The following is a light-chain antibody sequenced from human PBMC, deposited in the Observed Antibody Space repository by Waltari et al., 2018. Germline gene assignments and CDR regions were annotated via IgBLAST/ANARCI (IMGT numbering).Light chain of an antibody. CDR3: QKYNSAPRT. CDR2: AAP. V-gene: IGKV1-27*01. Sequence: DIQMTQSPSSLPASVGDRVTITCRASQGISNYLAWYQQKPGKVPKLLIYAAPTLQSGVPSRFSGSGSGTEFTLTISSLQPEDVATYYCQKYNSAPRTFGQGTKVEIK. J-gene: IGKJ1*01. CDR1: QGISNY.